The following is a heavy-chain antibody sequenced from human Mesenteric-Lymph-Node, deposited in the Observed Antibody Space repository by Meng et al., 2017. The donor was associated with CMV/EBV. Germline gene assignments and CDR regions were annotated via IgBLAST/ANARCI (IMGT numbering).Heavy chain of an antibody. D-gene: IGHD3-10*01. CDR3: ARGGGQFASGAGFDY. J-gene: IGHJ4*02. Sequence: SVYTFATSATNSVLLPPRQGLEWTVCLSTSTGNPPYSQGFTGLVVFSLDTSVSTADLQIIGLEADDTAVYYCARGGGQFASGAGFDYWGQGTLVTVSS. CDR2: LSTSTGNP. CDR1: VYTFATSA. V-gene: IGHV7-4-1*02.